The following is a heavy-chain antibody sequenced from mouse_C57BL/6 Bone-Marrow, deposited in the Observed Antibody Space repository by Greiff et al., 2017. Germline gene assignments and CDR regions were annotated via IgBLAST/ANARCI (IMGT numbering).Heavy chain of an antibody. CDR3: ARSGPLGRSIDY. V-gene: IGHV1-55*01. CDR2: IYPSSGRT. D-gene: IGHD4-1*01. Sequence: QVQLQQPGAELVKPGASVKMSCKASGYTFTSYWITWVKQRPGQGLEWIGEIYPSSGRTNYNEKFKGKAILTVDTSSNTAYMQLSSLTSEDSAVFYCARSGPLGRSIDYWGQGTTLTVSS. J-gene: IGHJ2*01. CDR1: GYTFTSYW.